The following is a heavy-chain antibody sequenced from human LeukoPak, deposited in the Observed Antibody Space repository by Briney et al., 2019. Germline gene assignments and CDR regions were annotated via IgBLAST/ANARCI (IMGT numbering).Heavy chain of an antibody. J-gene: IGHJ4*02. CDR2: FDPEDGET. V-gene: IGHV1-24*01. D-gene: IGHD3-22*01. Sequence: ASVKVSCKVSGYTLTELSMHWVRQAPGKGLEWMGGFDPEDGETIYAQKFQGRVTMTEDTSTDTANMELSSLRSEDTAVYYCATSYYYDSSGYLKPRFDYWGQGTLVTVSS. CDR3: ATSYYYDSSGYLKPRFDY. CDR1: GYTLTELS.